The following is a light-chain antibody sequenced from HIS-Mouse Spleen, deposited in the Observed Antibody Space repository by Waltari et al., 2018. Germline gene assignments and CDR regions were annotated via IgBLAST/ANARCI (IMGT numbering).Light chain of an antibody. CDR1: QGISNY. J-gene: IGKJ2*01. Sequence: MTQSPPSLWASVGDRVPRKVQEGQGISNYLAWFQQKPGKAPKSLIYAASSLQSGVPSKFSGSGSSPSFPLALRILRPAPFAPSSFTQYNSYPYTFGQGTKLEIK. CDR3: TQYNSYPYT. CDR2: AAS. V-gene: IGKV1-16*02.